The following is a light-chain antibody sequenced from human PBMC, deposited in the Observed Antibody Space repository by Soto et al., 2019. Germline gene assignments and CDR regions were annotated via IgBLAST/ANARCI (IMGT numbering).Light chain of an antibody. CDR2: DAS. Sequence: DIQVPQSPPTLSASVGDSFTITCRASQTISTWMAWYQQKPGKAPKLLVYDASTLQSGVPSRFSGSGSGTDFTLTISSLQPGEFATYYCQHYNSYPWTFGHGTKVDI. CDR1: QTISTW. V-gene: IGKV1-5*01. CDR3: QHYNSYPWT. J-gene: IGKJ1*01.